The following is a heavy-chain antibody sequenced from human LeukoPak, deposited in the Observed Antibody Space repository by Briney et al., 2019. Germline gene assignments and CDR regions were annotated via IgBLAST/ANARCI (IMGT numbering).Heavy chain of an antibody. V-gene: IGHV1-2*02. Sequence: ASVKVSCKASGYTFTGYYMHWVRQAPGQGLEWMGWINPNSDGTNYAQKFQGRVTMTRDTYISTAYMELSRLRSDDTAVYYCAKTFGESTLPKYNWFDPWGQGTLVTVSS. CDR2: INPNSDGT. D-gene: IGHD3-10*01. J-gene: IGHJ5*02. CDR1: GYTFTGYY. CDR3: AKTFGESTLPKYNWFDP.